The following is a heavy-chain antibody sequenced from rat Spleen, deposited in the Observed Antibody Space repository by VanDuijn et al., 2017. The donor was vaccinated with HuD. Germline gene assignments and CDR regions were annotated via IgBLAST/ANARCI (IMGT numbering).Heavy chain of an antibody. J-gene: IGHJ2*01. CDR2: INYDGSST. V-gene: IGHV5-7*01. Sequence: EVQLVESGGGLVQPGRSLKLSCAASGFTFSDYYMAWVRQAPTKGLEWVATINYDGSSTYYRDSVKGRFTISRDNAKNTLYLQMDSLRSEDTATYYCARPNYPGFNYFDYWGQGVMVTVSS. CDR3: ARPNYPGFNYFDY. D-gene: IGHD1-4*01. CDR1: GFTFSDYY.